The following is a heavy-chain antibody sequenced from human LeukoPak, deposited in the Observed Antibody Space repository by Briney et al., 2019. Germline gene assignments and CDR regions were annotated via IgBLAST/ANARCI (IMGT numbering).Heavy chain of an antibody. D-gene: IGHD2-2*02. J-gene: IGHJ4*02. V-gene: IGHV3-23*01. CDR1: GFTFSSYA. Sequence: QTGGSLRLSCAASGFTFSSYAMSWVRQAPGKGLEWVSAISGSGGSTYYADSVKGRFTISRDNSKNTLYLQMNSLRAEDTAVYYCAPAPQYQLLYEGHYFDYWGQGTLVTVSS. CDR2: ISGSGGST. CDR3: APAPQYQLLYEGHYFDY.